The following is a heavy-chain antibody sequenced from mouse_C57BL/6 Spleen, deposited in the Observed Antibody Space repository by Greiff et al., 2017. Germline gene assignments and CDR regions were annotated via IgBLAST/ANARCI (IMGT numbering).Heavy chain of an antibody. CDR1: GYAFSSYW. J-gene: IGHJ3*01. CDR2: IYPGDGDT. Sequence: VQLQESGAELVKPGASVKISCKASGYAFSSYWMNWVKQRPGQGLEWIGQIYPGDGDTNYNGKFKGRATLTADKSSSTAYMQLSSLTSEDSAVYFWARKKETEFAYWGQGTLVTVSA. D-gene: IGHD4-1*01. CDR3: ARKKETEFAY. V-gene: IGHV1-80*01.